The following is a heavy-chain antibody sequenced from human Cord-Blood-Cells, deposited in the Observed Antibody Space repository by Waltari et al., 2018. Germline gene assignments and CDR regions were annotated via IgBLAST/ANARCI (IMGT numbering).Heavy chain of an antibody. Sequence: QLQLQASGPGLVKPSETLSPTCTVPGGLISSSSSYWGWIRQPPGKGLEWIGSIYYSGSTYYNPSLKSRVTISVDTSKNQFSLKLSSVTAADTAVYYCARRSGYYTDYWGQGTLVTVSS. V-gene: IGHV4-39*01. CDR3: ARRSGYYTDY. CDR1: GGLISSSSSY. J-gene: IGHJ4*02. D-gene: IGHD3-3*01. CDR2: IYYSGST.